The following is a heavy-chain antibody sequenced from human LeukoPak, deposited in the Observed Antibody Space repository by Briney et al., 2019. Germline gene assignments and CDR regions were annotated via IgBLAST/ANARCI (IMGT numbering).Heavy chain of an antibody. J-gene: IGHJ4*02. Sequence: PSQTLSLTCTVSGGSISSGDYYWSWIRQPPGKGLEWIGYIYYSGSTYYNPSLKSRVTISVDTSKNQFSLKLSSVTAADTAAYYCARGPRVGGLLWFGEFPCYFDYWGQGTLVTVSS. CDR1: GGSISSGDYY. V-gene: IGHV4-30-4*01. CDR2: IYYSGST. D-gene: IGHD3-10*01. CDR3: ARGPRVGGLLWFGEFPCYFDY.